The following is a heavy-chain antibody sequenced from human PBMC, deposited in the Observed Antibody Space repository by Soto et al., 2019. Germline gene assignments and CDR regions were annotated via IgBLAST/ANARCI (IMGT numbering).Heavy chain of an antibody. CDR3: AKGSVGSGWY. CDR2: ITGSGGST. CDR1: GFTFSSYA. J-gene: IGHJ4*02. V-gene: IGHV3-23*01. D-gene: IGHD6-19*01. Sequence: EVQLLESGGGWVQPGGSLRLSCAASGFTFSSYAMSWVRQAPGKGLACVPAITGSGGSTYSADSVMGRFTISRDNSKNTLYLQMNSLRADDTAVYYCAKGSVGSGWYWGQGPLVSVSS.